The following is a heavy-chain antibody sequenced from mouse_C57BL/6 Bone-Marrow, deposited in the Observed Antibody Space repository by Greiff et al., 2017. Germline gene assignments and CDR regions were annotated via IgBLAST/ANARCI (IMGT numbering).Heavy chain of an antibody. D-gene: IGHD4-1*01. CDR2: IYPGSGNT. Sequence: VMLVESGAELVRPGASVKLSCKASGYTFTDYYINWVKQRPGQGLEWIARIYPGSGNTYYNEKFKGKATLTAEKSSSTAYMQLSSLTSEDSAVYFCARAETGSYWYFDVWGTGTTVTVSS. V-gene: IGHV1-76*01. J-gene: IGHJ1*03. CDR1: GYTFTDYY. CDR3: ARAETGSYWYFDV.